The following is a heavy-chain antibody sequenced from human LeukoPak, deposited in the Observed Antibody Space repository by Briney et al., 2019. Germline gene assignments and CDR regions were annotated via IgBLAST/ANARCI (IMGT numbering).Heavy chain of an antibody. J-gene: IGHJ6*02. Sequence: GGSLRLSCAASGFTFSSYSVNWVRQAPGKGLEWVAVISYDGNKKYFADSVKGRFTISRDNSKNTLYLQMNSLRTEDTAVYFCAKEREVPAGSPSYEGMDVWGQGTTVTVSS. CDR2: ISYDGNKK. V-gene: IGHV3-30*18. CDR1: GFTFSSYS. CDR3: AKEREVPAGSPSYEGMDV. D-gene: IGHD2-2*01.